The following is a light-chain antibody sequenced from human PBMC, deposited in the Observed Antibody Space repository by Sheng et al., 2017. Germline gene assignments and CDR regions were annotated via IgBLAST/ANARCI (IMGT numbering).Light chain of an antibody. CDR3: QSYDTVVTGVV. Sequence: QSVLTQPPSVSGGPRTEGHPLLHWDQLQHRGGVILYTGTSSFQEQPPNSSYIVTAFASQGVPDRFSASKSGTSASLAITGLQTDDEADYYCQSYDTVVTGVVFGGGTRLTVL. CDR1: LQHRGGVIL. V-gene: IGLV1-40*01. CDR2: VTA. J-gene: IGLJ2*01.